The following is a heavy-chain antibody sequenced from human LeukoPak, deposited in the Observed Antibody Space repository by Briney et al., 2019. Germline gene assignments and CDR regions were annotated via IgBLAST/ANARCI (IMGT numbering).Heavy chain of an antibody. J-gene: IGHJ4*02. Sequence: PSETLSLTCTVSGGSISSYYWNWIRQPPGKGLEWIGYIYYSGSTNYNPSLKSRVTISVDTSKNQFSLKLSSVTAADTAVYYCASSYAGGYCSSTSCYTFGYWGQGTLVTVSS. CDR3: ASSYAGGYCSSTSCYTFGY. V-gene: IGHV4-59*01. CDR2: IYYSGST. CDR1: GGSISSYY. D-gene: IGHD2-2*02.